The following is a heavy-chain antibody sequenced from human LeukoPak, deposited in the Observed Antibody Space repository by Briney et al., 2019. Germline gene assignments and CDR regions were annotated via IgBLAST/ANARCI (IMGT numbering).Heavy chain of an antibody. D-gene: IGHD3-10*01. CDR2: IYSGGST. CDR3: ARGALLWFGELSPPFDY. CDR1: GFTFSSYG. J-gene: IGHJ4*02. Sequence: PGGSLRLSCAASGFTFSSYGMSWVRQAPGKGLEWVSVIYSGGSTYYADSVKGRFTISRDSSKNTLYLQMNSLRAEDTAVYYCARGALLWFGELSPPFDYWGQGTLVTVSS. V-gene: IGHV3-53*01.